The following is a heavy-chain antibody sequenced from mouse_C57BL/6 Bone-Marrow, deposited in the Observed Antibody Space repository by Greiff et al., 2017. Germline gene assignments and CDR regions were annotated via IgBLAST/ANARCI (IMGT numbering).Heavy chain of an antibody. Sequence: QVQLKESGPELVKPGASVKISFKASGYAFSSSWMNWVKQRPGTGLAWIGRIYPGDGDTTYNGKFKGKAPLTAAKSSSTAYMQLSCLTSEDSAVYFCARYMCMDYWGQGTSVTVSS. CDR3: ARYMCMDY. V-gene: IGHV1-82*01. J-gene: IGHJ4*01. CDR2: IYPGDGDT. D-gene: IGHD1-3*01. CDR1: GYAFSSSW.